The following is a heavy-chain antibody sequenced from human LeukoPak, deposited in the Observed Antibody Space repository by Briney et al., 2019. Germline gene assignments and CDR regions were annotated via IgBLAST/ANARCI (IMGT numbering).Heavy chain of an antibody. CDR3: ARDLTYSSGLDY. J-gene: IGHJ4*02. Sequence: GGSLRLSCAASGFIFSGYSMNWVRQAPGKGLECISYISSSSSTIYYADSVKGRFTISRDNAKNSLYPQMNSLRAEDTAVYYCARDLTYSSGLDYWGQGTLVTVSS. D-gene: IGHD6-19*01. CDR2: ISSSSSTI. V-gene: IGHV3-48*01. CDR1: GFIFSGYS.